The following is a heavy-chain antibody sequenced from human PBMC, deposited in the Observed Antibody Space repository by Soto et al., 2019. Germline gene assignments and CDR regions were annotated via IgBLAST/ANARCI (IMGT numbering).Heavy chain of an antibody. D-gene: IGHD3-9*01. V-gene: IGHV4-31*03. J-gene: IGHJ6*02. CDR3: ARDTHQPADILTGYRYYYYYGMDV. Sequence: QVQLQESGPGLVKPSQTLSLTCTVSGGSISSGGYYWSWIRQHPGKGLEWIGYIYYSGSTYYNPSLKSRVTISVDTSKNQFSLKLSSVTAADTAVYYCARDTHQPADILTGYRYYYYYGMDVWGQGTTVTVSS. CDR2: IYYSGST. CDR1: GGSISSGGYY.